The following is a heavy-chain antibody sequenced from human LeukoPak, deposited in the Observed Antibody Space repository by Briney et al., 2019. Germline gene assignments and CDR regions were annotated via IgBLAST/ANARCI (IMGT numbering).Heavy chain of an antibody. CDR1: GFAFSSYA. V-gene: IGHV3-23*01. D-gene: IGHD2-15*01. CDR2: ISGRGGSR. Sequence: GGSLRLSCAASGFAFSSYAMTWVRQAPGKGLEWVSGISGRGGSRYYADAVKGRLSISRDNSENTLLLQMNSLRAEDTGIYFCARVMGASAASWGQGTLVAVSS. CDR3: ARVMGASAAS. J-gene: IGHJ5*02.